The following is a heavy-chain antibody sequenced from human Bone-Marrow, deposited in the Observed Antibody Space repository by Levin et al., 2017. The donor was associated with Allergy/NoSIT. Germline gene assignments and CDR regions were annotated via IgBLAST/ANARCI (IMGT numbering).Heavy chain of an antibody. CDR3: ARDSYCTT. D-gene: IGHD2-15*01. Sequence: SCAASGFTVSGNYMNWVRQAPGKGLEWVSVLSGAGDTYYADSVTGRFTISTDKSKNTLYLQMNSLRAEDTAVYYCARDSYCTTWGQGALVVVSS. CDR2: LSGAGDT. CDR1: GFTVSGNY. J-gene: IGHJ5*02. V-gene: IGHV3-53*01.